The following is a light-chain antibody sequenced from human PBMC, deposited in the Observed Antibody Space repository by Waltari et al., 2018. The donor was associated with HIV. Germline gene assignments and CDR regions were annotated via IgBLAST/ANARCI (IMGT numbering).Light chain of an antibody. V-gene: IGLV1-47*01. CDR2: RNK. CDR3: AAWDDSRRGV. J-gene: IGLJ2*01. CDR1: GSNIGSTY. Sequence: QPVLTQPPSASGTPGQRVTISCSGSGSNIGSTYVYWYQHPPGTAPKLLIYRNKQRPSGVPDRFAGSKSGTSASLAISGLRSEDEADYYCAAWDDSRRGVFGGGTKLTVL.